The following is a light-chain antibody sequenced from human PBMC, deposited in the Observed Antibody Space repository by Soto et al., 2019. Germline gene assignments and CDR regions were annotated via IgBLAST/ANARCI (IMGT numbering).Light chain of an antibody. Sequence: EIVVTQSPGILSVSPGDRATLSCRASQSVSTNLAWYQQKPGQAPTPLIYAASTRATGIPARFTGSGSGTAFTLTIASLQSEDFAVYYCQEYSKWPLFTFGPGTRVDIK. V-gene: IGKV3-15*01. CDR3: QEYSKWPLFT. CDR2: AAS. J-gene: IGKJ3*01. CDR1: QSVSTN.